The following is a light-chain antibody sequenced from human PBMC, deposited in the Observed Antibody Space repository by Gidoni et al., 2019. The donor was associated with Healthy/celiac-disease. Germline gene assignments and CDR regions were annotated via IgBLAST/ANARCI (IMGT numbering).Light chain of an antibody. CDR3: QQYYSYPWT. J-gene: IGKJ1*01. CDR1: QGISSD. V-gene: IGKV1-8*01. CDR2: AAS. Sequence: AIGITQSPSSLSASTGDRVTITCRASQGISSDLAWYQQKPGKAPKLLIYAASTLQSGVPSRFSGSGSGTDFTLTISCLQSEDFATYYCQQYYSYPWTFGQGTKVEIK.